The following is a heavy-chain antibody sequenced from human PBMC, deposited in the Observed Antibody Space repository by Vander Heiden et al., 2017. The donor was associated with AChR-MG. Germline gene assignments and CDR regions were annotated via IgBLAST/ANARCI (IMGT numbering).Heavy chain of an antibody. D-gene: IGHD3-3*01. J-gene: IGHJ4*02. CDR3: ARDRPGQWGGYMDY. Sequence: ELQLVDSGGGLVQHGGSLRLPCAPFGCTFSSYWMHWVRQAPGKGLVWVSRINSDGSSTSYADAVKGRFTISRDNAKNTLYLQMNSLRAEDTAVYYCARDRPGQWGGYMDYWGQGTLVTVSS. CDR2: INSDGSST. V-gene: IGHV3-74*01. CDR1: GCTFSSYW.